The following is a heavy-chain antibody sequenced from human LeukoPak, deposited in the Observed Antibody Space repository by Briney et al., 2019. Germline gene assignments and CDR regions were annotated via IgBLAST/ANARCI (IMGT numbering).Heavy chain of an antibody. CDR3: ARGPGIAARSWRAFDI. CDR1: GGSISSYY. Sequence: SETLSLTCTVSGGSISSYYWSWIRQPAGKGLEWIGRIYTSGSTNYNPSLKSRVTMSVDTSKNQFSLKLSSVTAADTAVYYCARGPGIAARSWRAFDIWGQGTMVTVSS. D-gene: IGHD6-6*01. CDR2: IYTSGST. V-gene: IGHV4-4*07. J-gene: IGHJ3*02.